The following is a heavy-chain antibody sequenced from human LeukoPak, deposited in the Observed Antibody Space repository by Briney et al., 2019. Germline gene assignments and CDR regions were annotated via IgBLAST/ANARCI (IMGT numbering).Heavy chain of an antibody. Sequence: SETLSLTCTVSGGSISSYYWSWIRQPPGKGLEWIGYIYYSGSTNYNPSLKSRVTISVDTSKDQFSLKLSSVTAADTAVYYCARVGYLMDAFDIWGQGTMVTVSS. CDR1: GGSISSYY. CDR3: ARVGYLMDAFDI. CDR2: IYYSGST. J-gene: IGHJ3*02. D-gene: IGHD2-8*01. V-gene: IGHV4-59*01.